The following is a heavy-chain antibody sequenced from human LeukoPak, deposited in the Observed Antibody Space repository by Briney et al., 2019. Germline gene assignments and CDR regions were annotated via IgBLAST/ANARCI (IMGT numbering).Heavy chain of an antibody. CDR3: AKNLRAAPNSYYYYMEV. J-gene: IGHJ6*03. CDR2: IYYSGST. V-gene: IGHV4-31*03. CDR1: GGSMSSGGHY. D-gene: IGHD2-15*01. Sequence: SETLSLTCTVSGGSMSSGGHYWSWIRQFPGKGLEWIGYIYYSGSTYCNPSPKSRVTISGDTSKNQMSLKLTSVTAADTAVYYCAKNLRAAPNSYYYYMEVWGKGTAVTVSS.